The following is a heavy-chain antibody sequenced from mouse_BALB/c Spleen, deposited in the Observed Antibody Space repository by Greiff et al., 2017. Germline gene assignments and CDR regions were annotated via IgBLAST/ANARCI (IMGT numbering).Heavy chain of an antibody. D-gene: IGHD1-1*01. CDR2: ISSGSSTI. CDR3: ARHYYYGSSYDWYFDV. Sequence: EVHLVESGGGLVKPGGSRKLSCAASGFTFSSFGMHWVRQAPEKGLEWVAYISSGSSTIYYADTVKGRFTISRDNPKNTLFLQMTSLRSEDTAMYYCARHYYYGSSYDWYFDVWGAGTTVTVSS. V-gene: IGHV5-17*02. J-gene: IGHJ1*01. CDR1: GFTFSSFG.